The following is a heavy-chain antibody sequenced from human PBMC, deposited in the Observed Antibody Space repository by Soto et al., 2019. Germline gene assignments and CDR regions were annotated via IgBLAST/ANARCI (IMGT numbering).Heavy chain of an antibody. CDR2: ISGSGGST. CDR1: GFTFSSDA. J-gene: IGHJ5*02. CDR3: AKSGVWFGSNWFDP. V-gene: IGHV3-23*01. D-gene: IGHD3-10*01. Sequence: EVQLLESGGGLVQPGGSLRLSCAASGFTFSSDAMSWVRQAPGKGLGWVSAISGSGGSTYYADAVKGRFTISRDNSKNTLYLQMNSLRAEDTAVYYCAKSGVWFGSNWFDPWGQGTLVTVSS.